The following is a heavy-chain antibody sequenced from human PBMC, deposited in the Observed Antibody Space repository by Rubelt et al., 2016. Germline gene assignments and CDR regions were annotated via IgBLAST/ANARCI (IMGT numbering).Heavy chain of an antibody. CDR2: ISAYNGKT. D-gene: IGHD6-13*01. CDR3: ASMYSSSWYRGWFDP. Sequence: QVQLVQSGAEVKKPGASVKVSCKASGYTFTSYGISWVRQAPGQGLEWMGWISAYNGKTNYAQKLQGRVTMTTDTSTSTAYMELRSRRSDDTAVYYCASMYSSSWYRGWFDPWGQGTLVTVSS. J-gene: IGHJ5*02. CDR1: GYTFTSYG. V-gene: IGHV1-18*01.